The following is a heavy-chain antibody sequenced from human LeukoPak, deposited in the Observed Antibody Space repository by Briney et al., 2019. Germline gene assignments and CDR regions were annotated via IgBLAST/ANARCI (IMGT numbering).Heavy chain of an antibody. V-gene: IGHV3-43*02. CDR1: GFTFDDYA. CDR2: ISGDGGST. D-gene: IGHD2-21*02. Sequence: GGSLRLSCAASGFTFDDYAMNWVRLAPGKGLEWVSLISGDGGSTYYADSVKGRFTISRDYSKNSLYLKMNSLRTEDAALDYCARERLRGYFGGMYGWGQVTTV. J-gene: IGHJ6*02. CDR3: ARERLRGYFGGMYG.